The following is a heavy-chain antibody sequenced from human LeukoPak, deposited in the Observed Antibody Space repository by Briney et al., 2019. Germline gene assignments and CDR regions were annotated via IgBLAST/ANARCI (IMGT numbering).Heavy chain of an antibody. J-gene: IGHJ4*02. CDR2: ISGSRDST. V-gene: IGHV3-23*01. CDR3: ANNVGVTTMSYYFDY. D-gene: IGHD2-21*02. Sequence: GGSLRLSCAASGFTFSSYAMSWVRKAPGKGLEWVSAISGSRDSTYYADSVKGRFTISRDNSKNTLYLQMNSLRAEDTAVYYCANNVGVTTMSYYFDYWGQGTLVTVSS. CDR1: GFTFSSYA.